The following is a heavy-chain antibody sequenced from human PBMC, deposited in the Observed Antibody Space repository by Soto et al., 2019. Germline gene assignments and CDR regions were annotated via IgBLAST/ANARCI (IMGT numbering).Heavy chain of an antibody. Sequence: QVQLVESGGGVVQPGRSLRLSCAASGFTFSSYGMHWVRQAPGKGLEWVAVISYDGSNKYYADSVKGRFTISRDNSKNTLYLQMNSLRAEDTAVYYCAKGGLGGSYYYYYGMDVWGQGTTVTVSS. V-gene: IGHV3-30*18. J-gene: IGHJ6*02. CDR3: AKGGLGGSYYYYYGMDV. D-gene: IGHD7-27*01. CDR2: ISYDGSNK. CDR1: GFTFSSYG.